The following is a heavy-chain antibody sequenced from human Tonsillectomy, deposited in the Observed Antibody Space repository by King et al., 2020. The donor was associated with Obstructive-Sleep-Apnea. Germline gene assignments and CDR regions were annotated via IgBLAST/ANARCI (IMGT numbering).Heavy chain of an antibody. Sequence: VQLVESGGGLVKPGGSLRLSCAASGFTFSDYYMHWVRQAPGKGLEWLSYISSSGSRIYHLDSVKGRFTISRDNAKNSLYLQMNSLRVEDTAVYYCARGGDYGDYSDYWGQGTLVTVSS. CDR3: ARGGDYGDYSDY. V-gene: IGHV3-11*01. CDR2: ISSSGSRI. J-gene: IGHJ4*02. D-gene: IGHD4-17*01. CDR1: GFTFSDYY.